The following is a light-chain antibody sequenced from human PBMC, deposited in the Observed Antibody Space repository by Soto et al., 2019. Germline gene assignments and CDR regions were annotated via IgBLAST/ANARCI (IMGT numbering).Light chain of an antibody. V-gene: IGKV1-39*01. Sequence: DIQMTQSPSSLSASVGDRVTITCRASQNINIYLNWYQQKPGKSPKLLIYAASALQTGVPSRFSGSGSGTNFTLNINSLQPEDFASFYCQQSYSSPYTFGQGTKVDIK. J-gene: IGKJ2*01. CDR2: AAS. CDR1: QNINIY. CDR3: QQSYSSPYT.